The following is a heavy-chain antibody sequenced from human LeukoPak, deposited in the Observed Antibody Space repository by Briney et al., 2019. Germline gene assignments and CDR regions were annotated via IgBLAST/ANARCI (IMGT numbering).Heavy chain of an antibody. CDR2: INPNSGGT. CDR1: GYTFTGWY. Sequence: ASVKVSCKASGYTFTGWYMHWVRQAPGQGLEWMGWINPNSGGTNYAQKFQDRVTMTRDTSISTAYMELSRLRYDDTAVYYCARDAAQLELPFDYWGQGTLVTVSS. J-gene: IGHJ4*02. CDR3: ARDAAQLELPFDY. V-gene: IGHV1-2*02. D-gene: IGHD1-7*01.